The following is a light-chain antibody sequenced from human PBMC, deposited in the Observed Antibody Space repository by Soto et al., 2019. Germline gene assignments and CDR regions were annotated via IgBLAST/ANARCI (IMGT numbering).Light chain of an antibody. Sequence: DIQMTQSPSSLSAFVGDTVTINCRATDSIDRYLYWYQQKPGQAPRVLITAASTLESGVPSRFSGSGSGTDFTLTINNLQPEDFATYYCQRTYNAPFTFGPGTKVSIK. V-gene: IGKV1-39*01. CDR3: QRTYNAPFT. J-gene: IGKJ3*01. CDR2: AAS. CDR1: DSIDRY.